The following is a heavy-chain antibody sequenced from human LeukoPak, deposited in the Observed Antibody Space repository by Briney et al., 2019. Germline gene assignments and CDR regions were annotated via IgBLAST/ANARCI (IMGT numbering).Heavy chain of an antibody. V-gene: IGHV1-2*06. D-gene: IGHD2-2*01. CDR1: GYTFTAYH. Sequence: ASVTVSCTASGYTFTAYHMHWVRQAPRQGLEWMGRINPNSGDTNYAQKFQGRVTMTRDTSISTAYMELSRLRSDDTAVYYCARDYCSSTSCLFDYWGQGTLVSVSS. J-gene: IGHJ4*02. CDR2: INPNSGDT. CDR3: ARDYCSSTSCLFDY.